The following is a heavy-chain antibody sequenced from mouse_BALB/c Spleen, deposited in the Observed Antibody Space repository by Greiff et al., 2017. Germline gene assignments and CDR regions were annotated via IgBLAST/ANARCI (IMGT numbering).Heavy chain of an antibody. J-gene: IGHJ4*01. D-gene: IGHD3-2*01. CDR3: ARHRDSSALYAMDY. Sequence: EVKLVESGGGLVKLGGSLKLSCAASGFTFSSYYMSWVRQTPEKRLELVAAINSNGGSTYYPDTVKGRFTISRDNAKNTLYLQMSSLKSEDTALYYCARHRDSSALYAMDYWGQGTSVTVSS. CDR1: GFTFSSYY. V-gene: IGHV5-6-2*01. CDR2: INSNGGST.